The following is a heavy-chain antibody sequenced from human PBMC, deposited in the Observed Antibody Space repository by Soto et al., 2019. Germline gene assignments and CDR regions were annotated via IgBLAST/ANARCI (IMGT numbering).Heavy chain of an antibody. CDR2: ISAYNGNT. CDR1: GYTFTSYG. Sequence: GASVKVSCKASGYTFTSYGISWVRQAPGQGLEWMGWISAYNGNTNYAQKLQGRVTMTTDTSTSTAYMELRSLRSDDTAVYYCARDGYSSSSADWFDPWGQGTLVTVSS. D-gene: IGHD6-6*01. J-gene: IGHJ5*02. V-gene: IGHV1-18*01. CDR3: ARDGYSSSSADWFDP.